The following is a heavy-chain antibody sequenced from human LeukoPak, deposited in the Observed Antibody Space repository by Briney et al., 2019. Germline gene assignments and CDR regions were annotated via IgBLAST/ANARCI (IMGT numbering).Heavy chain of an antibody. CDR2: INPNSGGT. CDR1: GYTFTGYY. J-gene: IGHJ4*02. CDR3: ARPPSSWYYFDY. D-gene: IGHD6-13*01. V-gene: IGHV1-2*02. Sequence: GASVKVSCKASGYTFTGYYMRWVRQAPGQGLEWMGWINPNSGGTNYAQKFQGRVTMTRDTSISTAYMELSRLRSDDTAVYYCARPPSSWYYFDYWGQGTLVTVSS.